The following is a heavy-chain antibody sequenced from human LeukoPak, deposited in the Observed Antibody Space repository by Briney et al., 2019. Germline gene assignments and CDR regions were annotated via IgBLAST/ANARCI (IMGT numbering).Heavy chain of an antibody. CDR1: GGSISTSAYY. CDR2: IYYSGNT. D-gene: IGHD3-9*01. Sequence: SSETLSLTCIVSGGSISTSAYYWGWIRQPPGEGLQWIGSIYYSGNTYYNSSLKSRVTILVDKSKNQFSLKLSFVTAADTAVYYCARVLGSSTYYDILTGYYKDVSPYYFDYWGQGTLVTVSS. J-gene: IGHJ4*02. V-gene: IGHV4-39*07. CDR3: ARVLGSSTYYDILTGYYKDVSPYYFDY.